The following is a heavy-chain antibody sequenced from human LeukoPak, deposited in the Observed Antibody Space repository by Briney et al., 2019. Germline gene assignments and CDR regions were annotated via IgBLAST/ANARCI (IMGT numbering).Heavy chain of an antibody. D-gene: IGHD5-24*01. Sequence: SETLSLTCSVSGGSISTHYYNWIRQSPGKGLEWIGRISYSGSTNYNPSLQSRVTISIDTSKNQFSLRLTSVTAADTAVYYCAKRGVEMSAVRPDNWLDPWGQGTLVTVSS. V-gene: IGHV4-59*08. CDR2: ISYSGST. CDR1: GGSISTHY. J-gene: IGHJ5*02. CDR3: AKRGVEMSAVRPDNWLDP.